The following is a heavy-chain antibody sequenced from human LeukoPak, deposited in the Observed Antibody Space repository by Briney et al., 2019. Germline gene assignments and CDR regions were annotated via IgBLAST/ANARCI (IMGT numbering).Heavy chain of an antibody. Sequence: SETLSLTCAVYGGSFSGYSWSWIRQSPGKGLEWIGEVNHSGSTNYNPSLKSRVTISVDKSKNQFSLKLGSVTAADTAVYYCARDVTGSALDYWGQGTLVTVSS. D-gene: IGHD1-1*01. CDR3: ARDVTGSALDY. CDR1: GGSFSGYS. V-gene: IGHV4-34*01. CDR2: VNHSGST. J-gene: IGHJ4*02.